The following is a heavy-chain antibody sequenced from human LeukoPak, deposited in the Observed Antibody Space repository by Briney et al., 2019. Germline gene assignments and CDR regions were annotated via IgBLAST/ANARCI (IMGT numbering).Heavy chain of an antibody. Sequence: AGSLRLSCAASGFSFSSYWMSWVRQAPGKGLEWVANIKQDGSEKYYVDSVKGRFTISRDNAKNSLYLQMNSLRAEDTAVYYCARDGYSHPHGYWGQGTLVTVSS. D-gene: IGHD5-18*01. CDR2: IKQDGSEK. CDR3: ARDGYSHPHGY. CDR1: GFSFSSYW. J-gene: IGHJ4*02. V-gene: IGHV3-7*05.